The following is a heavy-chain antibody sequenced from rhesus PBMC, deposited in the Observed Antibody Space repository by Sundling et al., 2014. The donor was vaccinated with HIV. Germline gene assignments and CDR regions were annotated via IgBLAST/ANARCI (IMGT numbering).Heavy chain of an antibody. V-gene: IGHV4-80*01. Sequence: QVQLQESGPGLVKPSETLSLTCTVSGASISSHWWSWIRQPPGKGLEWVGEVTGNSGSTNYNPSLKSRVTISRDTSKNQFSLKLNSVTAADTAVYYCAITTEEGYGLDSWGQGVVVTVSS. D-gene: IGHD3-9*01. CDR1: GASISSHW. J-gene: IGHJ6*01. CDR3: AITTEEGYGLDS. CDR2: VTGNSGST.